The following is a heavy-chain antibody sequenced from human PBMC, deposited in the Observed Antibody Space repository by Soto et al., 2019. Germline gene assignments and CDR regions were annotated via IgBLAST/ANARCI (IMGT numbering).Heavy chain of an antibody. CDR1: GRSISRDY. CDR2: IYYGGST. Sequence: SETMSPTCTVAGRSISRDYRGWIRQPPGKGLEWIGYIYYGGSTNYNPSLKSRVTISVDTSKNQFSLKLSSVTAADTAVYYCARGGWKLFDYWGQGTLVTVS. CDR3: ARGGWKLFDY. V-gene: IGHV4-59*01. J-gene: IGHJ4*02. D-gene: IGHD6-19*01.